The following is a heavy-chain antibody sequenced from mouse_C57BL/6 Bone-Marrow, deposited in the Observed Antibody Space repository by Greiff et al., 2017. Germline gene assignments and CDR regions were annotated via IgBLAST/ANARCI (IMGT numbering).Heavy chain of an antibody. J-gene: IGHJ3*01. CDR2: IYPSDSET. Sequence: QVQLQQPGAELVRPGSSVKLSCKASGYTFTSYWMDWVKQRPGQGLEWIGNIYPSDSETHYNQKFKDKATLTVDKSSSTAYMQRSSLTSEDSAVYYCAREITAPFAYWGQGTLVTVSA. CDR1: GYTFTSYW. D-gene: IGHD2-4*01. V-gene: IGHV1-61*01. CDR3: AREITAPFAY.